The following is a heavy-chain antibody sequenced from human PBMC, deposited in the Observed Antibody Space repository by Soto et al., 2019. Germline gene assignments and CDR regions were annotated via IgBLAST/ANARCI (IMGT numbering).Heavy chain of an antibody. D-gene: IGHD6-6*01. CDR3: ARRSSSSLGSLFDP. CDR1: GGSISSSTYY. V-gene: IGHV4-39*01. CDR2: MYYTGNK. Sequence: QLQLQESGPGLVQPAETLSLTCTVSGGSISSSTYYWDWIRQPPGKGLEWIGAMYYTGNKNYNPYLESRVTMSVDTSKNQFSLQLSSVTPTDTAVYYCARRSSSSLGSLFDPWGRGILVTVSS. J-gene: IGHJ5*02.